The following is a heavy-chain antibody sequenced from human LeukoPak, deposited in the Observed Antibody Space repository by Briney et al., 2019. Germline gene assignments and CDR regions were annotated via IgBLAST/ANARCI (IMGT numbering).Heavy chain of an antibody. V-gene: IGHV6-1*01. Sequence: SQTLSLTCAISGDSVSSNSAAWNWIRQSPSRGLEWLGRTYYRSKWFNDYALSLKSRITINADTSSNQFSLQLNSAAPEDTAVYYCARSHGNSNFWGQGTTATVSS. CDR3: ARSHGNSNF. CDR1: GDSVSSNSAA. CDR2: TYYRSKWFN. D-gene: IGHD4-23*01. J-gene: IGHJ4*02.